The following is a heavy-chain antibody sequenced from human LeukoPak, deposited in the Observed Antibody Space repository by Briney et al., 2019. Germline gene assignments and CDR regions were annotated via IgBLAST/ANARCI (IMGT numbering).Heavy chain of an antibody. CDR1: GYTFTDDY. Sequence: GASLKVSCKASGYTFTDDYMHWVRQAPGQGLEWMGWINPNSGGTNYAQKFQGRVTMTRDTSISTAYMELSRLRSDDTAVYYCAALYSSSSPFAFDIWGQGTMVTVSS. CDR3: AALYSSSSPFAFDI. V-gene: IGHV1-2*02. CDR2: INPNSGGT. D-gene: IGHD6-6*01. J-gene: IGHJ3*02.